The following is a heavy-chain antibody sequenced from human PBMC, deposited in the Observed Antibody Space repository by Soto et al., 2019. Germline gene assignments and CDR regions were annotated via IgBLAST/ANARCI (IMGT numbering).Heavy chain of an antibody. Sequence: GGSLRLSCAASGFTFSSYWMHWVRQAPGKGLVWVSRINSDGSSTSYADSVKGRFTISRDNAKNTLYLQMNSLRAEDTAVYYCARVRKSSSWYSPVYYYYGMDVWGQGTTVTVSS. V-gene: IGHV3-74*01. CDR3: ARVRKSSSWYSPVYYYYGMDV. J-gene: IGHJ6*02. CDR2: INSDGSST. CDR1: GFTFSSYW. D-gene: IGHD6-13*01.